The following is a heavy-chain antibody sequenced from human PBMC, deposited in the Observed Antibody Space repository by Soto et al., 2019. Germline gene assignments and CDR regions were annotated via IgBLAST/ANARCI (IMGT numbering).Heavy chain of an antibody. D-gene: IGHD5-12*01. CDR2: ISVRGGST. CDR3: AKVVSSGYDWCGMDV. CDR1: GFTFSSYA. J-gene: IGHJ6*02. V-gene: IGHV3-23*01. Sequence: EVQLLESGGGLVQPGGSLGLSCAASGFTFSSYAMSWVRQAPGKGLEWVSSISVRGGSTYYADSVKGRFTISRDNSKNTLDLQMNSLSGEDTAVYYCAKVVSSGYDWCGMDVWGQGTTVTVSS.